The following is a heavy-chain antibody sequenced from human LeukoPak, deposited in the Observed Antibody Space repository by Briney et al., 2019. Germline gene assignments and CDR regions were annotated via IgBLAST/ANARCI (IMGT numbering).Heavy chain of an antibody. CDR1: GFTFSSYA. Sequence: GGSLRLSCAASGFTFSSYAMHWVRQAPGKGLEWVAVISYDGSNKYYADSVKGRFTISRDNSKNTLYLQMNSLRAGDTAVYYCAKPEQPKGGWFDPWGQGTLVTVSS. V-gene: IGHV3-30*04. CDR3: AKPEQPKGGWFDP. J-gene: IGHJ5*02. CDR2: ISYDGSNK. D-gene: IGHD1-14*01.